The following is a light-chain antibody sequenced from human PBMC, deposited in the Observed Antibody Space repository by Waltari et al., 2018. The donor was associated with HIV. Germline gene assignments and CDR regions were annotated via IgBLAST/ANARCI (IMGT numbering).Light chain of an antibody. J-gene: IGLJ2*01. CDR3: ATWNDSL. Sequence: QSVLTQPPSASGTPGQRVTISCSGSSSNIGSNCVYWNHHLPGTAPKLLVYRNNQRPSGVPERLSGSKSGTSASLAISGLRSEDEADYYCATWNDSLVGGGTKLTVL. CDR2: RNN. V-gene: IGLV1-47*01. CDR1: SSNIGSNC.